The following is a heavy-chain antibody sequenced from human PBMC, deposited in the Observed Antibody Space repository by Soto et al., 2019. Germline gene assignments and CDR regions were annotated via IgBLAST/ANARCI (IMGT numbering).Heavy chain of an antibody. D-gene: IGHD3-22*01. CDR2: ISSSTFYT. CDR3: ATDDSSVLEYFDY. V-gene: IGHV3-11*06. CDR1: GFTFSDHY. Sequence: PGGSLRLSCAASGFTFSDHYMSWIRQAPGKGLEWVSYISSSTFYTNYADSVKGRFTISRDNAKNSLYLQMNSLRAEETAVYYCATDDSSVLEYFDYWGQGILVTVSS. J-gene: IGHJ4*02.